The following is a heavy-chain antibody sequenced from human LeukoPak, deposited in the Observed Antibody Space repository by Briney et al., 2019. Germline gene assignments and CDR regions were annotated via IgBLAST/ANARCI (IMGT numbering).Heavy chain of an antibody. Sequence: ASVKVSCKASGYTFTGYNMHWVRDAPGQGLEWMGRINPNSGGTNYAQKFQGRVTMTRDTSISTAYMELSRLRYDDTAVYYCARDIGTIAAAAHWRQGTQVTVPS. CDR2: INPNSGGT. V-gene: IGHV1-2*06. D-gene: IGHD6-13*01. CDR3: ARDIGTIAAAAH. J-gene: IGHJ4*02. CDR1: GYTFTGYN.